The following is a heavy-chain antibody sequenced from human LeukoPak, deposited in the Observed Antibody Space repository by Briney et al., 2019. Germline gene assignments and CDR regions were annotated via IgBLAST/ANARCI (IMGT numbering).Heavy chain of an antibody. V-gene: IGHV4-34*01. CDR2: INHSGST. CDR1: GGSFSGYY. CDR3: ARGDPFFAY. J-gene: IGHJ4*02. Sequence: PLETLSLTCAVYGGSFSGYYWSWIRQPPGKGLEWIGEINHSGSTNYNPSLKSRVTISVDTSKNQFSLKLSSVTAADTAVYYCARGDPFFAYWGQGTLVTVSS.